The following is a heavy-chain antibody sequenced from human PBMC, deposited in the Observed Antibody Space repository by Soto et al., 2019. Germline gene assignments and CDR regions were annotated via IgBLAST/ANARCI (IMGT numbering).Heavy chain of an antibody. CDR1: GFTFSSHS. V-gene: IGHV3-21*01. J-gene: IGHJ4*02. Sequence: GGSLSLSCAASGFTFSSHSMNWVRQAPGKGLEWVSSITSSSSYINYADSVKGRFTISRDNAKTSLYLQMNSLRAEDTAVYYCAREPGVSSGWYVDYWGQGTLVTVSS. CDR2: ITSSSSYI. CDR3: AREPGVSSGWYVDY. D-gene: IGHD6-19*01.